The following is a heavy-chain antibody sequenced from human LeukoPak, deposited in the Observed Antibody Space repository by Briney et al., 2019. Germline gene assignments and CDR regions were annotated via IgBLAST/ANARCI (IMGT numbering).Heavy chain of an antibody. J-gene: IGHJ3*02. Sequence: EPSETLSLTCTVSGGSISSSSYYWGWIRQPPGKGLEWIGSIYYSGSTYYNPSLKSRVTISVDTSKNQFSLKLSSVTAADTAVYYCARPAIRGSRTAFDIWGQGTMVTVSS. CDR3: ARPAIRGSRTAFDI. V-gene: IGHV4-39*01. D-gene: IGHD1-26*01. CDR1: GGSISSSSYY. CDR2: IYYSGST.